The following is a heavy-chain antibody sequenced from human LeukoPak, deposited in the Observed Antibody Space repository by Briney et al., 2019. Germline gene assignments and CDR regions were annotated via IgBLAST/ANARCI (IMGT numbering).Heavy chain of an antibody. Sequence: PGGSLRLSCAASGFTFSSYAMSWVRQAPWKGLEWVSGFSGSGGSTYYADSVEGRFTISRDNSKTTLHLQMNSLRAEDTAVYYCAKGIESSGSYYTGFDYWGQGTLVTVSS. CDR3: AKGIESSGSYYTGFDY. V-gene: IGHV3-23*01. CDR2: FSGSGGST. J-gene: IGHJ4*02. D-gene: IGHD1-26*01. CDR1: GFTFSSYA.